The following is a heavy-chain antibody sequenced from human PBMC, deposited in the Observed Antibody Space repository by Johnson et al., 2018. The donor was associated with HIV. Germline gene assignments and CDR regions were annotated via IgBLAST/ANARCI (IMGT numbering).Heavy chain of an antibody. D-gene: IGHD2-8*02. V-gene: IGHV3-20*04. Sequence: VQLEESGGGLVQPGRSLRLSCAASGFTFDDYGMSWVRQAPGKGLEWVSGINWNGGSTGYADSVKGRFTISRDNAKNSLYLQMNSLRAEDTALYYCARGGYCTGGVCLGDAFDIWGQGTMVTVSS. CDR2: INWNGGST. CDR1: GFTFDDYG. J-gene: IGHJ3*02. CDR3: ARGGYCTGGVCLGDAFDI.